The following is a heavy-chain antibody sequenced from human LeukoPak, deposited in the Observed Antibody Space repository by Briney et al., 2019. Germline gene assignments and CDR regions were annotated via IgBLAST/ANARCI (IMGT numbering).Heavy chain of an antibody. CDR3: ARGGEMATIPSFDY. CDR1: GGTFSSYA. D-gene: IGHD5-24*01. Sequence: SVKVSCKASGGTFSSYAISWVRQAPGQGLEWMGGIIPIFGTANYAQKFQGRVTITADESTSTAYMELSSLRSEDTAVYYCARGGEMATIPSFDYWGQGTLVTVTS. V-gene: IGHV1-69*01. CDR2: IIPIFGTA. J-gene: IGHJ4*02.